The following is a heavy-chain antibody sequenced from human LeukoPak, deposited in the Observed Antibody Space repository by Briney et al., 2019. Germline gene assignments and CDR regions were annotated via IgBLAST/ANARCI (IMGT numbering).Heavy chain of an antibody. CDR3: ARDVTGSASDY. CDR2: VNHSGST. D-gene: IGHD1-1*01. J-gene: IGHJ4*02. Sequence: PSETLSLTCAVYGGSFSAHSWSWIRQSPGKGLEWIGEVNHSGSTNYNPSLKSRVTISVDTSKNQFSLRLSPMTAADTAVYYCARDVTGSASDYWGQGTLVTVSS. V-gene: IGHV4-34*01. CDR1: GGSFSAHS.